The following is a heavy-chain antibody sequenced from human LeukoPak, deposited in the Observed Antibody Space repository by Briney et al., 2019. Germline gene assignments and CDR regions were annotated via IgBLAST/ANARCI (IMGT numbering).Heavy chain of an antibody. Sequence: SETLFLTCSVPGGPINSYHWSWIPQPPGKGLECIGYNHYTGSTNYNPSLKSRVTISVDTSTNQFSLKMSSVTAADTGIYYCARGGYYGSGNDFRFDPWGQGTLVTVSS. CDR1: GGPINSYH. CDR3: ARGGYYGSGNDFRFDP. V-gene: IGHV4-59*01. D-gene: IGHD3-10*01. J-gene: IGHJ5*02. CDR2: NHYTGST.